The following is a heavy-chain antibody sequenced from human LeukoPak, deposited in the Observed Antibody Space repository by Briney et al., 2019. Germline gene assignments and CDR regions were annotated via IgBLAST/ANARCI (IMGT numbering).Heavy chain of an antibody. CDR3: ARGNGYNALDY. V-gene: IGHV4-34*01. Sequence: SETLSLTCAVYGGSFSGYYWSWIRQPPGKGLEWIEEINHSGSTNYNPSLKSRVTISVDTSKNQFSLKLSSVTAADTAVYYCARGNGYNALDYWGQGTLVTVSS. D-gene: IGHD5-24*01. CDR1: GGSFSGYY. CDR2: INHSGST. J-gene: IGHJ4*02.